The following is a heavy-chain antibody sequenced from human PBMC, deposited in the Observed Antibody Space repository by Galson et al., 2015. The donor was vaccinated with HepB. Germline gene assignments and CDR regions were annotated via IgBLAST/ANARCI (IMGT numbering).Heavy chain of an antibody. CDR1: GGTFSNHV. Sequence: SVKVSCKASGGTFSNHVINWVRQAPGQGLEWMGGIIPMFGEPRHAQKFQDRITLSAGASTSTAYMEVTSLQSADTAVYYCARGNYGMDVWGQGTTVIVSS. J-gene: IGHJ6*02. CDR3: ARGNYGMDV. V-gene: IGHV1-69*13. CDR2: IIPMFGEP.